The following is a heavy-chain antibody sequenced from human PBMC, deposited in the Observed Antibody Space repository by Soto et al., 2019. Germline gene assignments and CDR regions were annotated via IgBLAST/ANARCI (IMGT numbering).Heavy chain of an antibody. Sequence: EVQLVESGGGLVQPGGSLRLSCEASGFTFSVSEMIWVRQAPGKGLEWVSYISASGRTIYYAESVKGRFTISRDNAENSLFLQVNSLRAEDTAIYYCARGGLTLTVATVFEYWGQGTLVTVSS. V-gene: IGHV3-48*03. CDR3: ARGGLTLTVATVFEY. CDR1: GFTFSVSE. J-gene: IGHJ4*02. D-gene: IGHD3-22*01. CDR2: ISASGRTI.